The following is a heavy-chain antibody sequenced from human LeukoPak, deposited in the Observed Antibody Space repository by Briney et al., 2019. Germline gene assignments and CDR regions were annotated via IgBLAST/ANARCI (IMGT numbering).Heavy chain of an antibody. J-gene: IGHJ6*03. CDR3: AANPIRGGATKKGYYYYYMDV. V-gene: IGHV4-34*01. Sequence: PSETLSLTCAVYGGSFSGYYWSWIRQPPGKGLEWIGEINNSGSTNSNPSLKSRVTISVDTSKNQFSLKLSSVTAADTAVYYCAANPIRGGATKKGYYYYYMDVWGKGTTVTASS. CDR2: INNSGST. D-gene: IGHD1-26*01. CDR1: GGSFSGYY.